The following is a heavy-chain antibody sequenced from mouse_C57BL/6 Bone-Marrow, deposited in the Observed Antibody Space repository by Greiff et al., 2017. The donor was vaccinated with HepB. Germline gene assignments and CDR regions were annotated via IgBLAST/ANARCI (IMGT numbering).Heavy chain of an antibody. J-gene: IGHJ1*03. CDR3: ARFTTVDLPYWYFDV. CDR2: ISYDGSN. V-gene: IGHV3-6*01. CDR1: GYSITSGYY. Sequence: EVKVEESGPGLVKPSQSLSLTCSVTGYSITSGYYWNWIRQFPGNKLEWMGYISYDGSNNYNPSLKNRISITRDTSKNQFFLKLNSVTTEDTATYYCARFTTVDLPYWYFDVWGTGTTVTVSS. D-gene: IGHD1-1*01.